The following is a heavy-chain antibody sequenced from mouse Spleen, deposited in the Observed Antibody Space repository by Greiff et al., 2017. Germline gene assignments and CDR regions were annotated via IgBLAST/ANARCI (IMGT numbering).Heavy chain of an antibody. V-gene: IGHV1-81*01. D-gene: IGHD1-2*01. CDR2: IYPRSGNT. Sequence: QVQLQQSGAELARPGASVKLSCKASGYTFTSYGISWVKQRPGQGLEWIGEIYPRSGNTYYNEKFKGKATLTADKSSSTAYMELRSLTSEDSAVYFCAKHYYGYYVDYWGQGTTLTVSS. CDR1: GYTFTSYG. CDR3: AKHYYGYYVDY. J-gene: IGHJ2*01.